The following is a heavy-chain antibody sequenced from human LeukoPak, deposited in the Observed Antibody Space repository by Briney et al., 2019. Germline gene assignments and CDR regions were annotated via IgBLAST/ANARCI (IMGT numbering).Heavy chain of an antibody. Sequence: SETLSLTCAVSGGSISSGGYSWSWIRQPPEKGLEWIGYIYHSGSIYYNPSLKSRVTISVDRSKNQFSLKLSSVTAADTAVYYCARGPQGLGWFGETTTHHFDYWGQGTLVTVSS. J-gene: IGHJ4*02. CDR2: IYHSGSI. CDR3: ARGPQGLGWFGETTTHHFDY. V-gene: IGHV4-30-2*01. D-gene: IGHD3-10*01. CDR1: GGSISSGGYS.